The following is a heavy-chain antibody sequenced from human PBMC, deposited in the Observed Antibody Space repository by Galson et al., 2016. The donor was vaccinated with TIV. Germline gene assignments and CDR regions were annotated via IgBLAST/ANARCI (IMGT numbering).Heavy chain of an antibody. Sequence: SLRLSCAASGLSLSNYGMHWVRQAPGKGLEWVAIISYDGSKKYYGDSVKGRFTVSRDSSKDTLYLQMNPLRPDDTAVYYCAKDVEISVFGVAPGMDVWGQGTTVTVSS. V-gene: IGHV3-30*18. CDR1: GLSLSNYG. CDR2: ISYDGSKK. CDR3: AKDVEISVFGVAPGMDV. J-gene: IGHJ6*02. D-gene: IGHD3-3*01.